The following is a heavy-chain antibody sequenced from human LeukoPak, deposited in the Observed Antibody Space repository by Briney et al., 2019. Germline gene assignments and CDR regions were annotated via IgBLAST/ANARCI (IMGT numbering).Heavy chain of an antibody. Sequence: ASVTVSCKASGGTFSSYAISWVRQAPGQGLEWMGGIIPIFGTANYAQKFQGRVTITADESTSTAYMELSSLRSEDTAVYYCARAKRGSGSSPGNWFDPWGQGTLVTVSS. CDR1: GGTFSSYA. V-gene: IGHV1-69*13. CDR3: ARAKRGSGSSPGNWFDP. D-gene: IGHD1-26*01. CDR2: IIPIFGTA. J-gene: IGHJ5*02.